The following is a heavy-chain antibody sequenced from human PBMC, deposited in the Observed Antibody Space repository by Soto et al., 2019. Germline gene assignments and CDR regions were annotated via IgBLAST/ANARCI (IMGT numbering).Heavy chain of an antibody. V-gene: IGHV3-23*01. CDR3: AKRAYGSDFDY. D-gene: IGHD3-10*01. CDR1: GFTFISYA. CDR2: ISGSGDST. J-gene: IGHJ4*02. Sequence: EVQLLESGGGLVQPGGSLRLSCAASGFTFISYAMNWVRQAPGKGLEWVSVISGSGDSTYYADSVKGRFTISRDNSKTTLDPQMNSLRAEDTAVYYCAKRAYGSDFDYWGQGTLVPVSS.